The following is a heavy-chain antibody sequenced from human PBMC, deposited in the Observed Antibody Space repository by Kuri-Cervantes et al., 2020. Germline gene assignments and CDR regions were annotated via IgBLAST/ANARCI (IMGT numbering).Heavy chain of an antibody. Sequence: SETLSLTCTVSGYSISSGYYWGWIRQPPGKGLEWIGTIYHSGNTYYNPSLKSRITISVDTSKNLFSLKLTSVTAADTAVYYCASGSYDSSGYYPLWSWSQGTLVTVSS. CDR2: IYHSGNT. CDR3: ASGSYDSSGYYPLWS. CDR1: GYSISSGYY. V-gene: IGHV4-38-2*02. D-gene: IGHD3-22*01. J-gene: IGHJ4*02.